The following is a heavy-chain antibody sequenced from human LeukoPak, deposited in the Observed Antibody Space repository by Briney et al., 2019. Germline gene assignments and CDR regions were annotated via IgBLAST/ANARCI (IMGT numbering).Heavy chain of an antibody. V-gene: IGHV5-51*01. CDR2: IYPGGSDT. D-gene: IGHD3-22*01. CDR1: GYSFTSYW. J-gene: IGHJ1*01. Sequence: PGESLKISCKGSGYSFTSYWIGWVRQMPGKGLEWMGIIYPGGSDTRYSPSFQGQVTISADKSISTAYLQWSSLKASDTAMYYCARQADNSSGYFGYFQHWGQGTLVTVSS. CDR3: ARQADNSSGYFGYFQH.